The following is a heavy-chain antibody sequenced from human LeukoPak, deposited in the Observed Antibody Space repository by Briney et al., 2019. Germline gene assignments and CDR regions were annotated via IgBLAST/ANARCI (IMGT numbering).Heavy chain of an antibody. Sequence: PSETLSLTCTVSGGSISSGSYYWSWIRQPAGKGLEWIGRIYTSGSTNYNPSLKSRVTISVDTSKNLFSLKLSSVTAADTAVYYCARAPLYCSSTSCYNNWYFDLWGRGTLVTVSS. CDR2: IYTSGST. CDR3: ARAPLYCSSTSCYNNWYFDL. V-gene: IGHV4-61*02. J-gene: IGHJ2*01. CDR1: GGSISSGSYY. D-gene: IGHD2-2*02.